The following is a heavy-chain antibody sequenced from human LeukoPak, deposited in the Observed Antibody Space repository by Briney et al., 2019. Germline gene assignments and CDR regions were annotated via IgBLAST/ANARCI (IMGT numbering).Heavy chain of an antibody. CDR2: MYLSGTT. V-gene: IGHV4-4*02. CDR1: GDSINSLDL. CDR3: AGLVGRYSSGLYYYYFDY. Sequence: PAETLSLTCTVSGDSINSLDLWSWVRQPPGKGLEWIGEMYLSGTTHSNPSVKSRVTISIDKSKNQFFLNLSSVTAADTAVYYCAGLVGRYSSGLYYYYFDYWGQGTLVTVSS. D-gene: IGHD3-22*01. J-gene: IGHJ4*02.